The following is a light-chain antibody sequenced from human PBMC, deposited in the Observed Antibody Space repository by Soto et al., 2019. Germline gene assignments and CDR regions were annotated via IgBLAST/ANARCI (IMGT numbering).Light chain of an antibody. CDR1: QSVSSNY. Sequence: IVLTQSPGTLSLSPGERATLSCRASQSVSSNYIAWYQQKLGQAPRLLIYGASSRATGIPDRFSGSGSGTDFTLTISRLEPEDFAVYFCQQYGRSPPFTFGHGTKVEIK. V-gene: IGKV3-20*01. J-gene: IGKJ2*01. CDR2: GAS. CDR3: QQYGRSPPFT.